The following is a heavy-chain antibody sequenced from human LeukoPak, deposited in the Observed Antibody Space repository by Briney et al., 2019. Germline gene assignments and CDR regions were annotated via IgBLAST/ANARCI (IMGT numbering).Heavy chain of an antibody. CDR1: GFTFSSYR. V-gene: IGHV3-7*01. D-gene: IGHD1-14*01. CDR3: ARVRVTDDAFDI. Sequence: AGGSLRLSCAASGFTFSSYRMSWVRQAPGKGLEWVANIKQDGSEKYYVDSVKGRFTISRDNAKNSLYLQMNSLRAEDTAVYYCARVRVTDDAFDIWGQGTMVTVSS. J-gene: IGHJ3*02. CDR2: IKQDGSEK.